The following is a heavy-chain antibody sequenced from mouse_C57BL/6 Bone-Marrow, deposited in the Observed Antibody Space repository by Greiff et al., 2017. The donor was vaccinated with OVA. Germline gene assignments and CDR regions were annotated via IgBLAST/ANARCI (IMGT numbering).Heavy chain of an antibody. CDR2: IYPRSGNT. CDR3: APNYYGSSEGFAY. CDR1: GYTFTSYG. J-gene: IGHJ3*01. D-gene: IGHD1-1*01. V-gene: IGHV1-81*01. Sequence: VQLQESGAELARPGASVKLSCKASGYTFTSYGISWVKQRTGQGLEWIGEIYPRSGNTYYNEKFKGKATLTADTASSTAYMELRSLTSEDSAVYVWAPNYYGSSEGFAYWGKGTLVTVSA.